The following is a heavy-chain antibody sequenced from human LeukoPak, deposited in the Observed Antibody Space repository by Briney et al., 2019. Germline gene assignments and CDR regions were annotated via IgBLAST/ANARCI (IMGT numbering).Heavy chain of an antibody. CDR1: GFTFSSYA. CDR3: AKEGGQWLADAFNV. Sequence: GGSLRLSCAASGFTFSSYAMNWVRQAPGKGLEWVSVISDSGITTYYADSVKGRFTISRDNSKNTLYLQMNGLRADDTAVYFCAKEGGQWLADAFNVWGQGTLVTVSS. J-gene: IGHJ3*01. D-gene: IGHD6-19*01. CDR2: ISDSGITT. V-gene: IGHV3-23*01.